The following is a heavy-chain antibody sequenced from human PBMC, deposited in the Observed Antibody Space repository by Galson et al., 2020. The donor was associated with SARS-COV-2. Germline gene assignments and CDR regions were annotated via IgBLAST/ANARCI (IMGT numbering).Heavy chain of an antibody. CDR1: GGTFISYA. V-gene: IGHV1-69*13. Sequence: SVKVSCKASGGTFISYAISWVRQAPGQGLEWMGGIIPIFGTANYAQKFQGRVTITADESTSTAYMELSSLRSEDTAVYYCARADYGDYGAPDYWGQGTLVTVSS. CDR2: IIPIFGTA. CDR3: ARADYGDYGAPDY. J-gene: IGHJ4*02. D-gene: IGHD4-17*01.